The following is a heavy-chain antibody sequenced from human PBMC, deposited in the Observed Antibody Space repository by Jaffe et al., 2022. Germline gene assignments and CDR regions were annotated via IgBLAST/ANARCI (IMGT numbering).Heavy chain of an antibody. CDR2: ISWDGGST. J-gene: IGHJ4*02. CDR1: GFTFDDYA. Sequence: EVQLVESGGVVVQPGGSLRLSCAASGFTFDDYAMHWVRQAPGKGLEWVSLISWDGGSTYYADSVKGRFTISRDNSKNSLYLQMNSLRAEDTALYYCAKDMGRQWLVRGAIDYWGQGTLVTVSS. V-gene: IGHV3-43D*04. D-gene: IGHD6-19*01. CDR3: AKDMGRQWLVRGAIDY.